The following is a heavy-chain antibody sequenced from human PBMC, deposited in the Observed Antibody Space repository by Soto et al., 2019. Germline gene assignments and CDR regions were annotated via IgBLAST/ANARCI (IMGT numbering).Heavy chain of an antibody. D-gene: IGHD3-22*01. V-gene: IGHV4-34*08. CDR3: STRAYDTNGYYRFDP. J-gene: IGHJ5*01. Sequence: SETLSLTCTVSGRTFNINADFWYLAWIRQPPGKGLEWIGDINHSGRVNYSPSLKSRVTISLDTSKNQFSLTLSAVTAADTAMYYCSTRAYDTNGYYRFDPWGQGTLVTVSS. CDR2: INHSGRV. CDR1: GRTFNINADFWY.